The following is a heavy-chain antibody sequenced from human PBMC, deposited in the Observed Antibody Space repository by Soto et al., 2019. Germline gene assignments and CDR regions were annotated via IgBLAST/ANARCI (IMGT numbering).Heavy chain of an antibody. V-gene: IGHV3-9*01. CDR2: ISWNSGSI. Sequence: GGSLRLSCAASGFTFDDYAMHWVRQAPGKGLEWVPGISWNSGSIGYADSVKGRFTISRDNAKNSLYLQMNSLRAEDTALYYCAKDMGIDWGQGTLVTVSS. CDR3: AKDMGID. D-gene: IGHD7-27*01. J-gene: IGHJ4*02. CDR1: GFTFDDYA.